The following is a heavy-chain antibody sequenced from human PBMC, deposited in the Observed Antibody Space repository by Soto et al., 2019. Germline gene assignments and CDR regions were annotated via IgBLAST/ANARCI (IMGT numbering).Heavy chain of an antibody. CDR3: ARGNARSYSSGWYVD. CDR2: ISAYNGNT. J-gene: IGHJ4*02. Sequence: ASVKVSCKASGYTFTSYGISWVRQAPGQGLEWMGWISAYNGNTNYAQKLQGRVTMTTDTSTSTAYMELRSLRSHDTAVYYCARGNARSYSSGWYVDWGKGTLVTVAS. V-gene: IGHV1-18*01. D-gene: IGHD6-19*01. CDR1: GYTFTSYG.